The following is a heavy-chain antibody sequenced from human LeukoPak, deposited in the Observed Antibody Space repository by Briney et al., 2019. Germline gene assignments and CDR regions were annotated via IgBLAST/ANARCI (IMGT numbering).Heavy chain of an antibody. CDR1: GGSISSYY. CDR3: ARSTRDYYYYYGMDV. Sequence: SETLSLTCTVSGGSISSYYWSWIRQPPGKGLEWIGYIYYSGSTNYNPSLKSRVTTSVDTSKNQFSLKLSSVTAADTAVYYCARSTRDYYYYYGMDVWGQGTTITVSS. V-gene: IGHV4-59*01. CDR2: IYYSGST. D-gene: IGHD2-2*01. J-gene: IGHJ6*02.